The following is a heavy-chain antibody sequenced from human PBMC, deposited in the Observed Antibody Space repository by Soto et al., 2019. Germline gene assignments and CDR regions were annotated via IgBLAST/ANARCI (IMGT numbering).Heavy chain of an antibody. CDR1: GGFISTSY. J-gene: IGHJ4*02. Sequence: SETLSLTCTVSGGFISTSYWTWIRQPPGKGLEWIGYISYSGSTNYNPSLKSRVTISIDTSKNQASLKLSSVTAADTAVYYCARGWYTFETPPYDYWGQGTLVTVSS. V-gene: IGHV4-59*01. CDR2: ISYSGST. CDR3: ARGWYTFETPPYDY. D-gene: IGHD3-16*01.